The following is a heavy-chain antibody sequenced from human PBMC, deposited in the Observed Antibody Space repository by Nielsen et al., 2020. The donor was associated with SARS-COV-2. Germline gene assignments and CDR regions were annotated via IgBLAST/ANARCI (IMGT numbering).Heavy chain of an antibody. V-gene: IGHV2-5*02. Sequence: SGPTLVKPTQTLTLTCTFSGFSLSTSGVGVGWIRQPPGKALEWLALIYWDDDKRYSPSLKSRLTITKDTSKDQVVLTMTNMDPVDTATYYCAHSSDGYPTPYFDYWGQGTLVTVSS. J-gene: IGHJ4*02. CDR1: GFSLSTSGVG. CDR2: IYWDDDK. CDR3: AHSSDGYPTPYFDY. D-gene: IGHD5-24*01.